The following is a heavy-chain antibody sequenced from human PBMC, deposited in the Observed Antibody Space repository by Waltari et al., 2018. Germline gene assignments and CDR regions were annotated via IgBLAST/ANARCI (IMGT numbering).Heavy chain of an antibody. Sequence: QVQLVQSGAEVMKPGASVKVSCKASGYTFTDYFLHCVRQAPGQGLEWMGRINPNSGDTNYVQKFQGRVTMTRDTSISTAYMELGPLRSDDTAVFYCARYYYGSGRSGFDYWGQGTLVTVSS. CDR2: INPNSGDT. D-gene: IGHD3-10*01. CDR3: ARYYYGSGRSGFDY. J-gene: IGHJ4*02. CDR1: GYTFTDYF. V-gene: IGHV1-2*06.